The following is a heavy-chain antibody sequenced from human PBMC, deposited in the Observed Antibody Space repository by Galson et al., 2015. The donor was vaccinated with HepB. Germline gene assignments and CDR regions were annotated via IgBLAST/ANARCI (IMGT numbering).Heavy chain of an antibody. Sequence: SVKVSCKASGYTFTSYGISWVRQAPGQGLEWLGWISAYNGHTNYAQKLQGRVTMTTDTSTSTAYMELRSLRADDTAVYYCARVQWLVRGRFDPWGQGTLVTVSS. CDR3: ARVQWLVRGRFDP. V-gene: IGHV1-18*04. J-gene: IGHJ5*02. CDR1: GYTFTSYG. D-gene: IGHD6-19*01. CDR2: ISAYNGHT.